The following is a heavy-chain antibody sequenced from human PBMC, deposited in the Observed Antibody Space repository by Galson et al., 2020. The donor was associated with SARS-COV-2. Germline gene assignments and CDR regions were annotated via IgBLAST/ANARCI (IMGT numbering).Heavy chain of an antibody. CDR1: EDSVYSNSAA. V-gene: IGHV6-1*01. J-gene: IGHJ4*02. Sequence: SQTLSLTCAISEDSVYSNSAAWNWIRQSPSRGLEWLGRTYYRSKWYNDYALSVKSRITIDPDTSKNQFSLQLNSVTPEDTAVYYCARIDCSRTCSFFDSWGQGTLVAVSS. CDR3: ARIDCSRTCSFFDS. D-gene: IGHD2-2*01. CDR2: TYYRSKWYN.